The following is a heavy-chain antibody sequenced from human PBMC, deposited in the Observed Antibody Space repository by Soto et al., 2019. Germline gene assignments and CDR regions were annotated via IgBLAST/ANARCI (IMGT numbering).Heavy chain of an antibody. J-gene: IGHJ4*02. CDR1: GGTFSSYA. CDR2: VIPIFGTA. D-gene: IGHD5-18*01. CDR3: ARPERGYSYCYFDY. V-gene: IGHV1-69*01. Sequence: QVQLVQSGAEVKKPGSSVKVSCKASGGTFSSYAISWVRQAPGQGLEWMGGVIPIFGTAKYAQKFQGRVTIPEDESASPDYMELGSLRSEDTAVYYFARPERGYSYCYFDYWGQGTLVTVSS.